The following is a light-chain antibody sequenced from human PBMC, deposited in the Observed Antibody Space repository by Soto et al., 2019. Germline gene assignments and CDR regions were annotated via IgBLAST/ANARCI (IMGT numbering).Light chain of an antibody. CDR3: LLYMGNGIYL. V-gene: IGLV8-61*01. CDR2: STN. Sequence: QTVVTQEPAVSVSPGGTVTLTCGLRSAPLSTTYYPAWCQQAPGQPPRTLIYSTNTRSSGVPDRFSGSIRGNKAALTITGAHADDEAYYYCLLYMGNGIYLFGPGTKLTVL. CDR1: SAPLSTTYY. J-gene: IGLJ1*01.